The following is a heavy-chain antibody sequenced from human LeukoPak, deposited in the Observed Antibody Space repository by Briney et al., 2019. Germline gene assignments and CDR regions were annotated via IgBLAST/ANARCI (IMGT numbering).Heavy chain of an antibody. CDR3: ARDDYDSSGGDD. J-gene: IGHJ4*02. V-gene: IGHV4-61*02. CDR1: GGSISSGSYY. D-gene: IGHD3-22*01. CDR2: IYTSGST. Sequence: PSQTLSLTCTVSGGSISSGSYYWSWIRQPAGKGLEWIGRIYTSGSTNYNPSLKSRVTISVDTSKNQFSLKLSSVTAADTAVYYRARDDYDSSGGDDWGQGTLVTVSS.